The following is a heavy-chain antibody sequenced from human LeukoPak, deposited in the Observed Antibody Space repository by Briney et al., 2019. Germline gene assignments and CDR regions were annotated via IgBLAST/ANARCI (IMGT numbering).Heavy chain of an antibody. J-gene: IGHJ6*02. Sequence: SGGSLRLSCAASGFTFSSYGMSWVRQAPGKGLEWVSAISGSGGSTYYADSVKGRFTISRDNSKNTLYLQMNSLRAEDTAVYYCAKGNRIMIFGVVIPDYYYGMDVWGQGTTVTVSS. CDR3: AKGNRIMIFGVVIPDYYYGMDV. D-gene: IGHD3-3*01. CDR1: GFTFSSYG. CDR2: ISGSGGST. V-gene: IGHV3-23*01.